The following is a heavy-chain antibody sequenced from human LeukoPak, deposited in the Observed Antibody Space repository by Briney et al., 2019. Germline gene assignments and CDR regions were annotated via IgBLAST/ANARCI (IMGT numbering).Heavy chain of an antibody. V-gene: IGHV3-23*01. CDR3: AKDKAPPITTFGVVIEKTDAFDI. CDR2: ISGSGGST. CDR1: GFTFSSYA. J-gene: IGHJ3*02. Sequence: GGSLRLSCAASGFTFSSYAMSWVRQAPGKGLEWVSAISGSGGSTYYADSVKGRFTISRDNSKNTLYLQMNSLRAEDTAVYYCAKDKAPPITTFGVVIEKTDAFDIWGQGTMVTVSS. D-gene: IGHD3-3*01.